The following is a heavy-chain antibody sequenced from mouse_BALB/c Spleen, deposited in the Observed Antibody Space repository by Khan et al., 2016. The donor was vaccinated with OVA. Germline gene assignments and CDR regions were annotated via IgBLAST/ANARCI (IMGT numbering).Heavy chain of an antibody. CDR3: TRSGYGSFAY. CDR1: GYSFTGYY. J-gene: IGHJ3*01. D-gene: IGHD2-2*01. CDR2: INPSNGDT. V-gene: IGHV1-53*01. Sequence: QVRLQQSGPELVKPGASVKISCKASGYSFTGYYLYWVKQRPGQGLEWIGDINPSNGDTNFNEKFKSKATLTVDKSSSTAYIHLNSLTSEDSAVYYCTRSGYGSFAYWGQGTLVTVSA.